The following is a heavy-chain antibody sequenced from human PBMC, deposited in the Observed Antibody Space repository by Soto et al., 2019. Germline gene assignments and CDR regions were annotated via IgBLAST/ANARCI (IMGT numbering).Heavy chain of an antibody. CDR1: GFSLSTSGVG. J-gene: IGHJ4*02. V-gene: IGHV2-5*02. D-gene: IGHD3-10*01. CDR2: IYWDDDK. Sequence: QITLKESGPTLVKPTQTLTLTCTFSGFSLSTSGVGVGWIRQPPGKALEWLALIYWDDDKRYSPSLRSRLTITKDTSKYQVVLTKTNMDPVDTATYYCAQRPTCGSGSYVWDYWGQGTLVTVSS. CDR3: AQRPTCGSGSYVWDY.